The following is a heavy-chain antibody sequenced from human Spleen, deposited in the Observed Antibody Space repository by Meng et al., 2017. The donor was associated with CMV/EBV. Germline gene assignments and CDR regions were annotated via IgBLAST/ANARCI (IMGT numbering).Heavy chain of an antibody. CDR1: GGSCSGYY. CDR2: INHSGST. D-gene: IGHD5-18*01. V-gene: IGHV4-34*01. Sequence: QVQLQQWGAGLLKPSETLSLTCAVYGGSCSGYYWSWIRQPPGKGLEWIGEINHSGSTNYNPSLKSRVTISVDTSKNQFSLKLSSVTAADTAVYYCARGGYSYGPDFDYWGQGTLVTVSS. J-gene: IGHJ4*02. CDR3: ARGGYSYGPDFDY.